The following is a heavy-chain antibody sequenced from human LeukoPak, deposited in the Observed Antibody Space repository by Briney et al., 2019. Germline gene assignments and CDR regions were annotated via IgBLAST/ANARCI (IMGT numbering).Heavy chain of an antibody. CDR1: GGSISNYL. CDR3: AKITRQPTSLS. V-gene: IGHV4-4*07. CDR2: IYTSGST. Sequence: PSETLSLTRSLSGGSISNYLWNGIRQPAGKGLEWIGRIYTSGSTYYNPSLKSRVTMSVDTSKNHFSLKLTSVTAADTAMYYCAKITRQPTSLSRGQGNLGTVSS. J-gene: IGHJ1*01. D-gene: IGHD5/OR15-5a*01.